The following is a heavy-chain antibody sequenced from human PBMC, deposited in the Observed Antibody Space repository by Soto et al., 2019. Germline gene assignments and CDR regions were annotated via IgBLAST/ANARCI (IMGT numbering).Heavy chain of an antibody. J-gene: IGHJ6*02. D-gene: IGHD1-1*01. CDR2: IHPSGST. Sequence: WIWIRQSPGKGLEWIGEIHPSGSTNYNPSLKSRVTISVDTSKSQFSLKLSSVTAADTAVYYCARGRDEYKLGNVWGHGTTVTVSS. V-gene: IGHV4-34*01. CDR3: ARGRDEYKLGNV.